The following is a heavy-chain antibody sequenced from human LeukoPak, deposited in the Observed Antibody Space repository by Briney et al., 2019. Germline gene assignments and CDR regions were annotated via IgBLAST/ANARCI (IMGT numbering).Heavy chain of an antibody. CDR1: GYTFTGYY. CDR3: ATVVQQLVLALDY. J-gene: IGHJ4*02. CDR2: INPNSGGT. D-gene: IGHD6-13*01. Sequence: ASVKVSCKASGYTFTGYYMHWVRQAPGQGLEWMGWINPNSGGTNYAQKFQGRVTMTEDTSTDTAYMELSSLRSEDTAVCYCATVVQQLVLALDYWGQGTLVTVSS. V-gene: IGHV1-2*02.